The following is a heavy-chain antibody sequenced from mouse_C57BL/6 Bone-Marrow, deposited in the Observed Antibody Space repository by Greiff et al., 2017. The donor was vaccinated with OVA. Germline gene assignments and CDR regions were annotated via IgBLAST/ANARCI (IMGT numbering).Heavy chain of an antibody. CDR1: GYTFTSYW. CDR2: IDPSDSYT. D-gene: IGHD1-1*01. Sequence: QVQLQQPGAELVMPGASVKLSCKASGYTFTSYWMHWVKQRPGQGLEWIGEIDPSDSYTNYNQKFKGKSTLTVDKSSSTAYMQLSSLTSEDSAVYYGAREEGYYGSSYDYFDYWGQGTTLTVSS. CDR3: AREEGYYGSSYDYFDY. V-gene: IGHV1-69*01. J-gene: IGHJ2*01.